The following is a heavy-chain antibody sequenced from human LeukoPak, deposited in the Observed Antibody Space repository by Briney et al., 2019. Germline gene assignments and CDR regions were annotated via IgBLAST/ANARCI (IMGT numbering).Heavy chain of an antibody. CDR1: GGTFSRYA. J-gene: IGHJ4*02. V-gene: IGHV1-69*05. D-gene: IGHD3-10*01. CDR2: IIPIFGTA. CDR3: ARLRHGSGSYYDY. Sequence: SVKVSCKASGGTFSRYAISWVRQAPGQGLEWMGGIIPIFGTANYAQKFQGRVTITTDESTSTAYMELSSLRSEDTAVYYCARLRHGSGSYYDYWGQGTLVTVSS.